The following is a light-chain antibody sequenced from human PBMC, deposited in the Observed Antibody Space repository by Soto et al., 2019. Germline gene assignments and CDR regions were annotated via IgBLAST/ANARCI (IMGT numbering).Light chain of an antibody. CDR3: CSYAGSSTFA. V-gene: IGLV2-23*03. J-gene: IGLJ2*01. CDR1: SSDVGSYNL. Sequence: QSVLTQPASVSGSPGQSITISCTGTSSDVGSYNLVSWYQQHPGKAPKVMIYEGSKRPSGISNRFSGSKSGNTAALTISGLQAVDEADYYCCSYAGSSTFAFGGGTKVTVL. CDR2: EGS.